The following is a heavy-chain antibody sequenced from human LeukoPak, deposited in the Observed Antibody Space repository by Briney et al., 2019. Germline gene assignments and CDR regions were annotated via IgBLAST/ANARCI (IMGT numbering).Heavy chain of an antibody. Sequence: SETLSPTCAVYGGSFSGYYWSWIRQPPGKGLEWIGYIYYSGSTNYNPSLKSRVTISVDTSKNQFSLKLSSVTAADTAVYYCARDYYDFWSGYPHNWFDPWGQGTLVTVSS. CDR3: ARDYYDFWSGYPHNWFDP. CDR2: IYYSGST. J-gene: IGHJ5*02. CDR1: GGSFSGYY. V-gene: IGHV4-59*01. D-gene: IGHD3-3*01.